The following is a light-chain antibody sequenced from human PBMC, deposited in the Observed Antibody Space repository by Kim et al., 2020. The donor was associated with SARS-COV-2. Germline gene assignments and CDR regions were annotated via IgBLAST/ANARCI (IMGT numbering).Light chain of an antibody. CDR2: GVS. CDR3: QKYNSAPLT. Sequence: ACVGDRVTITFRARQGIINYLALYQQKPGRGPTLLIYGVSSFQSGVPSRFSGSGSGTDFTLTISSLQPEDAATYYCQKYNSAPLTFGGGTKVDIK. CDR1: QGIINY. V-gene: IGKV1-27*01. J-gene: IGKJ4*01.